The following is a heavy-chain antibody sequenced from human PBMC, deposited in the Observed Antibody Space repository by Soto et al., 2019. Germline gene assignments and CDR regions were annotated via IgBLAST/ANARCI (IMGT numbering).Heavy chain of an antibody. CDR2: ISTDGRTL. D-gene: IGHD1-26*01. CDR1: GFTFSNYY. Sequence: PGGSLRLSCAASGFTFSNYYLNWIRQAPGKGLEWVSYISTDGRTLYYADSVRGRFTISRDNAKNSVYLQMTSLRDEDTGVYYCTRDGRRGYDMDVWGQGTTVTVSS. V-gene: IGHV3-11*04. J-gene: IGHJ6*02. CDR3: TRDGRRGYDMDV.